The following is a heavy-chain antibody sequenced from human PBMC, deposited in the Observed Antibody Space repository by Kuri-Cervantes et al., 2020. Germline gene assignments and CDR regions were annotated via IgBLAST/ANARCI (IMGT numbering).Heavy chain of an antibody. CDR3: ARDPSWFGEVLDYYFDY. CDR1: GFTFSSYS. J-gene: IGHJ4*02. CDR2: ISSSSSYI. Sequence: GGSLRLSCAASGFTFSSYSMNWVRQAPGKGLEWVSSISSSSSYIYYADSVKGRFTISRDNAKNSLYLQMNSLRAEDTAVYYCARDPSWFGEVLDYYFDYWGQGTLVTVSS. D-gene: IGHD3-10*01. V-gene: IGHV3-21*01.